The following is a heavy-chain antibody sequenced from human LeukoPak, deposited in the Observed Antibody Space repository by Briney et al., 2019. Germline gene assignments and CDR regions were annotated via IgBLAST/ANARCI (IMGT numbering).Heavy chain of an antibody. J-gene: IGHJ4*02. Sequence: SETLSLTCTVFGGSISSYYWSWIRQPPGKGLEWIGEINHSGSTNYNPSLKSRVTISVDTSKNQFSLKLSSVTAADTAVYYCARALAVTPFDYWGQGTLVTVSS. CDR1: GGSISSYY. CDR3: ARALAVTPFDY. D-gene: IGHD6-19*01. V-gene: IGHV4-34*01. CDR2: INHSGST.